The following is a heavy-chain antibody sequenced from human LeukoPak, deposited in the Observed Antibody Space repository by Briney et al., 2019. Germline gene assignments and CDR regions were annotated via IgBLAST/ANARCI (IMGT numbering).Heavy chain of an antibody. V-gene: IGHV1-2*02. J-gene: IGHJ3*02. CDR1: GYTFTDYY. D-gene: IGHD6-13*01. Sequence: ASVKVSCKASGYTFTDYYMHWVRQAPGQGLEWMGWINPNNGDTNYAQKFQGRVTMTRDTSSNTAYVELSRLRSDDTAVFYCARAFLHSNSWFPNDALDIWGQGTMVTVSS. CDR3: ARAFLHSNSWFPNDALDI. CDR2: INPNNGDT.